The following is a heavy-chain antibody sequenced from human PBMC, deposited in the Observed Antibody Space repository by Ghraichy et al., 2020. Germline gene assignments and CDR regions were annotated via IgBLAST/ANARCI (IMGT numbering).Heavy chain of an antibody. CDR1: GGSISSYY. Sequence: SETLSLTCTASGGSISSYYWSWIRQPPGKGLEWIGYIYYSRSTNYNPSLKSRVTISVDTSKNQFSLKLSSVTAADTAVYYCARGIYGSGSYFSLAGRGGGYYYMDVWGKGTTVTVSS. CDR2: IYYSRST. J-gene: IGHJ6*03. V-gene: IGHV4-59*01. D-gene: IGHD3-10*01. CDR3: ARGIYGSGSYFSLAGRGGGYYYMDV.